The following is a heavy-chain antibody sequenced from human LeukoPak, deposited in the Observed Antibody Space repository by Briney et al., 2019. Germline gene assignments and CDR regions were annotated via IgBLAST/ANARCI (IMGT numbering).Heavy chain of an antibody. J-gene: IGHJ4*02. D-gene: IGHD5-18*01. CDR1: GFTFSSYW. CDR3: AKAENRGYSYGYLGY. V-gene: IGHV3-74*01. Sequence: GGSLRLSCAASGFTFSSYWMHWVRQAPGKGLVWVSRINSDGSSTSYADSVKGRFTISRDNAKNTLYLQMNSLRAEDTAVYYCAKAENRGYSYGYLGYWGQGTLVTVSS. CDR2: INSDGSST.